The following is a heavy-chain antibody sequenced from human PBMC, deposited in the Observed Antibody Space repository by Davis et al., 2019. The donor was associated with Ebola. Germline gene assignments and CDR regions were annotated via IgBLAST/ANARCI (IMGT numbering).Heavy chain of an antibody. CDR1: GFTFSSYA. D-gene: IGHD1-7*01. CDR2: ISYDGSNK. CDR3: AKGANWNYGSDY. V-gene: IGHV3-30*04. Sequence: GESLKISCAASGFTFSSYAMHWVRQAPGKGLEWVAVISYDGSNKYYADSVKGRFTISRDNSKNTLYLQMNSLRAGDTAVYYCAKGANWNYGSDYWGQGTLVTVSS. J-gene: IGHJ4*02.